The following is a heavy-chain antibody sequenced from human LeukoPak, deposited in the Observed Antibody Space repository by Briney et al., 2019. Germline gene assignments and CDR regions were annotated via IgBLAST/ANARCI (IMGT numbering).Heavy chain of an antibody. D-gene: IGHD2-15*01. V-gene: IGHV4-30-4*01. CDR3: ARDRYCSGASCYYGMDV. CDR1: GGSISSGDYY. Sequence: SETLSLTCTVSGGSISSGDYYWSWIRQPPGKGLERIGYIYYSGSTYYNPSLKSRVTISVDTSKNQFSLKLSSVTAADTAVYYCARDRYCSGASCYYGMDVWGQGTTVTVSS. J-gene: IGHJ6*02. CDR2: IYYSGST.